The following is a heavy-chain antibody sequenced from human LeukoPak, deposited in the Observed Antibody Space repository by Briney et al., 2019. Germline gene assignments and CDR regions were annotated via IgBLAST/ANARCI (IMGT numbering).Heavy chain of an antibody. CDR2: ISGSGGST. CDR1: GFTFSSYA. CDR3: VKAGDYDILTGPAPDY. D-gene: IGHD3-9*01. V-gene: IGHV3-23*01. J-gene: IGHJ4*02. Sequence: GGSLRLSCAASGFTFSSYAMSWVRQAPGKGLEWVSAISGSGGSTYYADSVKGRFTISRDNSKSTLYLQMNSLRAEDTAVYYCVKAGDYDILTGPAPDYWGQGTLVTVSS.